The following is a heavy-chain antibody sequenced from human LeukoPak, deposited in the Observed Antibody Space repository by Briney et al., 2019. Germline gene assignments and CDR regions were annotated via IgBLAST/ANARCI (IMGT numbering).Heavy chain of an antibody. J-gene: IGHJ4*02. V-gene: IGHV3-23*01. CDR2: ISGSGGST. CDR1: GFTFSSYA. Sequence: GGSLRLSCAASGFTFSSYAMSWVRQAPGKGLEWVSGISGSGGSTHYADSVKGRFTISRDNSKNTLYLQMNSLRAEDTAVYYCAKNEKIAVAGLFDYWGQGTLVTVSS. D-gene: IGHD6-19*01. CDR3: AKNEKIAVAGLFDY.